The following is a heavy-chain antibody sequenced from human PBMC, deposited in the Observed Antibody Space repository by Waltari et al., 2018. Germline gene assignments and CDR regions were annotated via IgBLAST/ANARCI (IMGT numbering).Heavy chain of an antibody. CDR1: GGSISSHY. V-gene: IGHV4-59*11. D-gene: IGHD6-19*01. J-gene: IGHJ4*02. Sequence: QVQLQESGPGLVKPSETLSLTCTVSGGSISSHYWSWIRQPPGKGLEWIGYIYYSGSTNYNPSLKSRVTISVDTSKNQFSLKLSSVTAADTAVYYCARTAQRGPKIAVAGTGVDYFDYWGQGTLVTVSS. CDR3: ARTAQRGPKIAVAGTGVDYFDY. CDR2: IYYSGST.